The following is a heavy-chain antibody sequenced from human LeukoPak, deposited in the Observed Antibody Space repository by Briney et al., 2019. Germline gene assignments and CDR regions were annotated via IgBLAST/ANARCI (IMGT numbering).Heavy chain of an antibody. D-gene: IGHD1-1*01. Sequence: LSGGSLRLSCVGSGFSFSSYGMTWVRQAPGKGLEWVSAISGSGESTYNAGSVQGRFTISRDNAKNSLYLQMNSLTAEDTAVYYCARGGTTFEHWGQGTPVTVSS. J-gene: IGHJ4*02. CDR1: GFSFSSYG. V-gene: IGHV3-23*01. CDR3: ARGGTTFEH. CDR2: ISGSGEST.